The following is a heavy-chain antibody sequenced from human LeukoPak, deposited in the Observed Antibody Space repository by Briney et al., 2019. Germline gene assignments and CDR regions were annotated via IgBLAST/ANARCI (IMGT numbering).Heavy chain of an antibody. CDR3: ARVVKVNYDILTERFDP. J-gene: IGHJ5*02. CDR1: GGSISSGSYY. CDR2: IYTSGST. V-gene: IGHV4-61*02. D-gene: IGHD3-9*01. Sequence: PSETLSLTCTVSGGSISSGSYYWRWIRQPAGKGLEWIGRIYTSGSTNYNPSLKSRVTISVDTSKNQFSLKLSSVTAADTAVYYCARVVKVNYDILTERFDPWGQGTLVTVSS.